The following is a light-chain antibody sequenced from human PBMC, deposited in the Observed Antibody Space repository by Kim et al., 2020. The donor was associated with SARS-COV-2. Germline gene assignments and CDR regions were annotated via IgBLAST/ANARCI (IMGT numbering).Light chain of an antibody. CDR1: SSNSGAGYD. CDR3: QSYDSSLSGSV. J-gene: IGLJ2*01. Sequence: RVTISCTGSSSNSGAGYDVHWYQQFPGTAPKLLIYGNNNRPSGVPDRFSGSKSGTSASLAITGLQAEDEADYYCQSYDSSLSGSVFGGGTQLTVL. V-gene: IGLV1-40*01. CDR2: GNN.